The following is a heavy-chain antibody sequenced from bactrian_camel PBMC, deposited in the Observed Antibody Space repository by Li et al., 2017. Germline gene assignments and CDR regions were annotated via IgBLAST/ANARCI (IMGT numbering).Heavy chain of an antibody. CDR3: AADARQYAGSWRSLVADSFDY. D-gene: IGHD6*01. V-gene: IGHV3-2*01. CDR2: IYSHNGFT. Sequence: HVQLVESGGGSVQPGGSLRLACVVSGVTSSNTCMGWFRQAPGREREGVALIYSHNGFTYYNDPVKGRFTVAQDNAKNTVYLQMSQLKPEDTAMYYCAADARQYAGSWRSLVADSFDYWGQGTQVTVS. J-gene: IGHJ4*01. CDR1: GVTSSNTC.